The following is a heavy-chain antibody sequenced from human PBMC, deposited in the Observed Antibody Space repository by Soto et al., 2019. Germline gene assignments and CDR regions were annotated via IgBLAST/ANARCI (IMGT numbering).Heavy chain of an antibody. Sequence: PSETLSLTCTVSGGSISSYYWSWIRQPPGKGLEWIGYIYYSGSTNYNPSLKSRVTISVDTSKNQFSLKLSSVTAADTAVYYCARGFEYSSSWDAFDIWGQGTMVTVS. J-gene: IGHJ3*02. D-gene: IGHD6-13*01. CDR3: ARGFEYSSSWDAFDI. V-gene: IGHV4-59*01. CDR1: GGSISSYY. CDR2: IYYSGST.